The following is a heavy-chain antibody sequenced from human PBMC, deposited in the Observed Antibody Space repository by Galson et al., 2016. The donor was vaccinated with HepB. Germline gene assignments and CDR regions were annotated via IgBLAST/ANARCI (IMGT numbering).Heavy chain of an antibody. D-gene: IGHD7-27*01. Sequence: PALVKPTQTLTLTCTFSGFPLTTSGVGVGWIRQPPGKALEWLALTSWDDDKRYSPSLESRLTINKDTSKTQVVLILTNMDPVDTATYYCAHSDWGTNAFDIWGQGTMVTVSS. J-gene: IGHJ3*02. CDR2: TSWDDDK. V-gene: IGHV2-5*02. CDR1: GFPLTTSGVG. CDR3: AHSDWGTNAFDI.